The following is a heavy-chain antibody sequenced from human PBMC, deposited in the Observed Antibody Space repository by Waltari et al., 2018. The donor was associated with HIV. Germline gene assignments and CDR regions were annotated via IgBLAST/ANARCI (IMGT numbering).Heavy chain of an antibody. D-gene: IGHD3-9*01. CDR3: ATQLVPYAILTGYYAN. J-gene: IGHJ4*02. V-gene: IGHV3-30*01. Sequence: QVLLVESGGGVVQPGRSLRLSCAASGFTFSSYCLHWVRQAPGKGLEWVAVISEDGSNKYYLASVKRRFTISRDNSKSTVYLQMNSLRAEDTAVYYCATQLVPYAILTGYYANWGQGTLITVSS. CDR1: GFTFSSYC. CDR2: ISEDGSNK.